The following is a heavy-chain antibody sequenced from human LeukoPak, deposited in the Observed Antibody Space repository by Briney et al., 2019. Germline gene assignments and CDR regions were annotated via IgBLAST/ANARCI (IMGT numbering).Heavy chain of an antibody. CDR2: LYPDDSDT. CDR1: GYSFTNYW. Sequence: GESLKISCQGSGYSFTNYWIGWVRQMPGRGLEWMGILYPDDSDTRYSPSFQGQVTISADKSINTAYLQWSSLKASDTAMYYCTRTRESNSYYTAFDIWGQGTMVTVSS. V-gene: IGHV5-51*01. J-gene: IGHJ3*02. CDR3: TRTRESNSYYTAFDI. D-gene: IGHD3-22*01.